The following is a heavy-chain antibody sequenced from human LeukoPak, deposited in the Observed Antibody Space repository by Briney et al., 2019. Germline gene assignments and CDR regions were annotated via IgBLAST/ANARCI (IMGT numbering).Heavy chain of an antibody. Sequence: SETLSLTCTVSGGSISSGSYYWSWIRQPAGKGLEWIGRIYTSGSPNYNPSLKSRVTISVDTSKNQFSLKLSSVTAADTAVYYCARSGYCSGGSCSPNWFDPWGQGTLVTVSS. J-gene: IGHJ5*02. D-gene: IGHD2-15*01. CDR3: ARSGYCSGGSCSPNWFDP. V-gene: IGHV4-61*02. CDR1: GGSISSGSYY. CDR2: IYTSGSP.